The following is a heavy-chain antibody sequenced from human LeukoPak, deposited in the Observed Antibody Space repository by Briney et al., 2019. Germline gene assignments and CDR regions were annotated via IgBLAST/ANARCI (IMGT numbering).Heavy chain of an antibody. CDR3: ALFTYGPDN. CDR1: GGSFSTYY. D-gene: IGHD2-8*01. Sequence: ETLSLTCALYGGSFSTYYWNWIRQPPGKGLEWIGEINHRGSTKCNPSLESRVTMSLDTSKKQFSLTLRSVTAADTAVYYCALFTYGPDNWGQGTLVTVSS. CDR2: INHRGST. V-gene: IGHV4-34*01. J-gene: IGHJ4*02.